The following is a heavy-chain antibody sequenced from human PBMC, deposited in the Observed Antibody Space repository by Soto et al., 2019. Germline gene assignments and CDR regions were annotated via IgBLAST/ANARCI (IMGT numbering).Heavy chain of an antibody. D-gene: IGHD3-10*01. Sequence: GGSLRLSCAASGFTFSSYAMSWVRQAPGKGLEWVSAISGSGGSTYYADSVKGRFTISRDNSKNTLYLQMNSLRAEDTAVYYCATPGGITMVRGVIRKTNYYYYGMDVWGQGTTVTVSS. CDR2: ISGSGGST. CDR3: ATPGGITMVRGVIRKTNYYYYGMDV. J-gene: IGHJ6*02. V-gene: IGHV3-23*01. CDR1: GFTFSSYA.